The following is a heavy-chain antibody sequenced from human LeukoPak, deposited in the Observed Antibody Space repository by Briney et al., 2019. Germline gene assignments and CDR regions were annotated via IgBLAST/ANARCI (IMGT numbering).Heavy chain of an antibody. D-gene: IGHD3-22*01. CDR1: GYSFTSYW. CDR3: ARRSCYYDSSGYSRDDAFDI. J-gene: IGHJ3*02. CDR2: IYPGDSDT. Sequence: GESLKISCKGSGYSFTSYWIGWVRQMPGKGLEWMGIIYPGDSDTRYSPSFQGQVTISADKSISTAYLQWSSLKASDTAMYYCARRSCYYDSSGYSRDDAFDIWGQGTMVTVSS. V-gene: IGHV5-51*01.